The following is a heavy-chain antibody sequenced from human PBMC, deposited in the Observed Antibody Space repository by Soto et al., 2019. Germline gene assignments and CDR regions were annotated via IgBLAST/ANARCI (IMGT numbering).Heavy chain of an antibody. D-gene: IGHD2-15*01. J-gene: IGHJ3*02. V-gene: IGHV3-23*01. CDR1: GFTFSSYA. CDR2: ISGSGGST. Sequence: PGGSLRLSCAASGFTFSSYAMSWVRQAPGKGLEWVSAISGSGGSTYYADSVKGRFTISRDNSKNTLYLQMNSLRAEDTAVYYCAKELGYCSGGSCYVAAFDIWGQGTMVTVSS. CDR3: AKELGYCSGGSCYVAAFDI.